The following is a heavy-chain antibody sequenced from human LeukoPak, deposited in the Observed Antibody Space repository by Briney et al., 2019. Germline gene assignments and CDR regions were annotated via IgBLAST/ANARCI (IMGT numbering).Heavy chain of an antibody. J-gene: IGHJ6*02. D-gene: IGHD3-10*01. CDR2: IKSKTDGGTT. CDR3: TTDGSGRNPWYYYYGMDV. Sequence: KSGGSLRLSCAASGFTFSNAWMSWVRQAPGKGLEWVGRIKSKTDGGTTDYAAPVKGRFTISRDDSKNTLYLQMNSLKTEDTAVYYCTTDGSGRNPWYYYYGMDVWGQGTTVTVSS. V-gene: IGHV3-15*01. CDR1: GFTFSNAW.